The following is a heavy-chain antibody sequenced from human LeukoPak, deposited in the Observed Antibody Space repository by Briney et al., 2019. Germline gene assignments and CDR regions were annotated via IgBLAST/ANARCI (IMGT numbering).Heavy chain of an antibody. CDR1: GYTFTSYG. J-gene: IGHJ4*02. V-gene: IGHV1-18*01. CDR2: ISAYNGNT. CDR3: ARNPPRTGDFNS. Sequence: ALVKVSCKASGYTFTSYGISWVRQAPGHGLEWMGWISAYNGNTNYAQKLQGRVTMTTDTSTSTAYMELRSLRSDDTAVYYCARNPPRTGDFNSWGQGALVTVSS. D-gene: IGHD7-27*01.